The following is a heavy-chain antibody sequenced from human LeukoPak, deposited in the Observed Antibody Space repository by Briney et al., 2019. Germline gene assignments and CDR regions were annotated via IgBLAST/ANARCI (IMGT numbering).Heavy chain of an antibody. J-gene: IGHJ4*02. Sequence: ASVKVSCKASGYTFTGYYMHWVRQAPGQGLEWMGRINPNSGGTNYAQKFQGRVTMTRDTSISTAYMELSRLRSDDTAVYYCARGEQHSSSPDYWGQGTLVTVSS. V-gene: IGHV1-2*06. D-gene: IGHD6-13*01. CDR3: ARGEQHSSSPDY. CDR2: INPNSGGT. CDR1: GYTFTGYY.